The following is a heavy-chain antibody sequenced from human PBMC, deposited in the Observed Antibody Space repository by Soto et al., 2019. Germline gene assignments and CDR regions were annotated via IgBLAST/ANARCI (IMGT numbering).Heavy chain of an antibody. J-gene: IGHJ4*02. V-gene: IGHV4-31*03. Sequence: SETLSLTCTVSGAPINSGGDYWSLIRKHPGKGLEYIGYIYYSGSRYYKTYLKGRVNISGDTSKNQFSMKLSSVTAADTAAYYCASRYSGYEAFDYWGQGTLVTVSS. CDR1: GAPINSGGDY. CDR2: IYYSGSR. CDR3: ASRYSGYEAFDY. D-gene: IGHD5-12*01.